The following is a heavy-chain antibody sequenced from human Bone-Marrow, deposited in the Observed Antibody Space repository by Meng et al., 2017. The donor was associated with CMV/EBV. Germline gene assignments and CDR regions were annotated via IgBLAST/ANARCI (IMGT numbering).Heavy chain of an antibody. CDR3: ARDLGDY. V-gene: IGHV3-53*01. CDR1: GFSVSNNY. Sequence: GESLKISCAVSGFSVSNNYMSWVRQAPGKGLEWVSVIYTGGSTYYADSVKGRFTISRDNSKNTLYLQMNSLRAEDTAVYYCARDLGDYWGQGTLVTVSS. CDR2: IYTGGST. J-gene: IGHJ4*02.